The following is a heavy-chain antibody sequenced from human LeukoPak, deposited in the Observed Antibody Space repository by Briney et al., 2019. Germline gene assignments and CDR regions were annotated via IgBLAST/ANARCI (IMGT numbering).Heavy chain of an antibody. Sequence: ASVKVSCKASGYTFTSYGISWVRQAPGQGLEWMGWISAYNGNTNYAQKLQGRVTMTTDTSTSTAYMELRSLRSDDTAVYYCARHHSRGRYYYYYYMDVWGKGTTVTVSS. J-gene: IGHJ6*03. D-gene: IGHD6-19*01. CDR1: GYTFTSYG. V-gene: IGHV1-18*01. CDR3: ARHHSRGRYYYYYYMDV. CDR2: ISAYNGNT.